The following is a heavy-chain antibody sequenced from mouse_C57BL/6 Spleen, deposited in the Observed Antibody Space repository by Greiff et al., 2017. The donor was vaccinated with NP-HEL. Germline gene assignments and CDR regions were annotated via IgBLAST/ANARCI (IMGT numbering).Heavy chain of an antibody. CDR1: GFTFSDYG. V-gene: IGHV5-17*01. J-gene: IGHJ2*01. CDR3: ARGLGPCYFDY. D-gene: IGHD4-1*01. Sequence: EVQLVESGGGLVKPGGSLKLSCAASGFTFSDYGMHWVRQAPEKGLEWVAYISSGSSTIYYADTVKGRFTISRDNAKNTLFLQMTSLRSEDTAMYYCARGLGPCYFDYWGQGTTLTVSS. CDR2: ISSGSSTI.